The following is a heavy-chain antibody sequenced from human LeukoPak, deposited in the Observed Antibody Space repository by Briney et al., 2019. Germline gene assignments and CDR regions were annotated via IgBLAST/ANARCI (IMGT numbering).Heavy chain of an antibody. V-gene: IGHV4-59*01. CDR3: ARHYVGPYYFYYMDV. J-gene: IGHJ6*03. CDR1: GGSISNYY. Sequence: SETLSLTCSVSGGSISNYYWSWIRQPSGKGLEWIGYIYYGGSTNYNPSLKSRVTISIDTSKNQFSLKLSSVTAADTAVYYCARHYVGPYYFYYMDVWGKGTTVTVSS. D-gene: IGHD3-10*02. CDR2: IYYGGST.